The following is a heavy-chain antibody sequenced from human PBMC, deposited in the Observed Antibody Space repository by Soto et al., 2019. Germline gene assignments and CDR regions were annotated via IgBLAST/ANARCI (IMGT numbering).Heavy chain of an antibody. CDR1: GGSVSDKTYY. J-gene: IGHJ4*02. Sequence: PSETLSLTCSVSGGSVSDKTYYWSWIRQPPGKRLEWIGYVYYSGTTNYNPSLKSRVTISVDLSKNQFSLRLSSVTTADTALYYCARTTAVPNSLRSRHFFDYWGQGTLVTSPQ. D-gene: IGHD4-17*01. V-gene: IGHV4-61*01. CDR2: VYYSGTT. CDR3: ARTTAVPNSLRSRHFFDY.